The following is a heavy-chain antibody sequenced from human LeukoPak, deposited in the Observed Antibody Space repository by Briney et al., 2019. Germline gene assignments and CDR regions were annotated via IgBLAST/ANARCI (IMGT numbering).Heavy chain of an antibody. V-gene: IGHV7-4-1*02. CDR2: INTNTGSP. D-gene: IGHD2-8*01. Sequence: GASVKVSCKASGYTFTSYYMHWVRQAPGQGLEWMGWINTNTGSPTYAQGFTGRFVFSLDTSVTTAYLQISSLKSEDTAVYFCARDNGPRALDPWGQGSLVTVSS. CDR3: ARDNGPRALDP. CDR1: GYTFTSYY. J-gene: IGHJ5*02.